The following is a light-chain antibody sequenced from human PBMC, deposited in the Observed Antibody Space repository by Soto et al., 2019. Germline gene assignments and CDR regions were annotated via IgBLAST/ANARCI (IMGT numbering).Light chain of an antibody. CDR1: SSDLGAYNY. J-gene: IGLJ1*01. Sequence: QSALTQPASVSGSPGQSITISCTGTSSDLGAYNYVSWYQQHPGKAPKLMIYDVSNRPSGVSNRFSGSKSGNTASLTISGLQAEDEADYYCNSYTSTSTLVFGTGTKVTVL. CDR3: NSYTSTSTLV. CDR2: DVS. V-gene: IGLV2-14*01.